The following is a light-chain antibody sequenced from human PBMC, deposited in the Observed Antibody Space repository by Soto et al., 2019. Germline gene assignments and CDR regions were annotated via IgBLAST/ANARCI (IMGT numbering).Light chain of an antibody. CDR3: QQYNNWPPDT. Sequence: ETVMTQSPATLSVSPGERATLSCRASQSVGRNLAWYQQKLGQAPRLLIYGASTRATGIPARFSGSGSGTEFTLTISSLQSEDFAVYYCQQYNNWPPDTFGQGTKLEIK. J-gene: IGKJ2*01. CDR1: QSVGRN. CDR2: GAS. V-gene: IGKV3-15*01.